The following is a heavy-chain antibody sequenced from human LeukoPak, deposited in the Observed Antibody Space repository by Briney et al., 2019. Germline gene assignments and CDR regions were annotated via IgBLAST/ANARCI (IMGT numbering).Heavy chain of an antibody. V-gene: IGHV3-30*04. CDR3: ARVNAVSRIIMVRGYYYYGMDV. CDR1: GFTFSSYA. Sequence: GRSLRLSCAASGFTFSSYAMHWVRQAPGKGLEWVAFISNDGNNKYYAGSVKGRFTISRDNSKNTLYLQMNSPRAEDTAVYYCARVNAVSRIIMVRGYYYYGMDVWGQVTTVTVSS. J-gene: IGHJ6*02. CDR2: ISNDGNNK. D-gene: IGHD3-10*01.